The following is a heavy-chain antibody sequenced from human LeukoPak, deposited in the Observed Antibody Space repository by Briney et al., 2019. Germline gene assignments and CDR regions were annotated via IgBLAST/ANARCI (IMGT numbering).Heavy chain of an antibody. V-gene: IGHV3-9*01. CDR3: AKDSEWELTYFDY. CDR1: GFTFDDYA. J-gene: IGHJ4*02. D-gene: IGHD1-26*01. Sequence: PGGSLRLSCAASGFTFDDYAMHWVRQAPGKGLEWVSGISWNSGSIGYADSVKGRFTISRDNAKNSLYLQMNRLRAEDTALYYCAKDSEWELTYFDYWGQGTLVTVSS. CDR2: ISWNSGSI.